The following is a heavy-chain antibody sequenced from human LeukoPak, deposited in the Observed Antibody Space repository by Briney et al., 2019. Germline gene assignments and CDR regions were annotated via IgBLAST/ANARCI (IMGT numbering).Heavy chain of an antibody. J-gene: IGHJ4*02. CDR1: GYSIISDYY. CDR2: IYHSGST. D-gene: IGHD2-15*01. Sequence: SETLSLTCTVSGYSIISDYYWGWIRQPPGKGLEWIGNIYHSGSTDYNPSLKSRVTISVDTSKNQFSLKLSSVTAADTAVYYCARAMVVVAATGYLDYWGLGTLLTVSS. CDR3: ARAMVVVAATGYLDY. V-gene: IGHV4-38-2*02.